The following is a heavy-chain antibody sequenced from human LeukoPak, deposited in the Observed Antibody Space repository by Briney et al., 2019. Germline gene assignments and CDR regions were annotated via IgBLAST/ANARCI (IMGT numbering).Heavy chain of an antibody. CDR3: ARDRSYGQSYYHYYMDV. J-gene: IGHJ6*03. Sequence: GGSLRLSCAASGFTFSSYSMNWVRQAPGKGLEWVSSISSSSSYIYYADSVKGRFTISRDNAKNSLYLQMNSLRAEDTAVYYCARDRSYGQSYYHYYMDVWGKGTTVTVSS. CDR2: ISSSSSYI. D-gene: IGHD5-18*01. CDR1: GFTFSSYS. V-gene: IGHV3-21*01.